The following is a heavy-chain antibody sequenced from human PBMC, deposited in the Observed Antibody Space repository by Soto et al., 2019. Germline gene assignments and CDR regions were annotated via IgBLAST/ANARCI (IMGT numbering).Heavy chain of an antibody. D-gene: IGHD6-19*01. CDR2: IYYSGST. V-gene: IGHV4-59*01. CDR3: ARVVAVAGTGVDV. Sequence: KASETLSLTCTVSGGSISSYYWSWIRQPPGKGLEWIGYIYYSGSTNYNPSLKSRVTISVDTSKNQFSLKLSSVTAADTAVYYCARVVAVAGTGVDVWGQGTTVTVSS. J-gene: IGHJ6*02. CDR1: GGSISSYY.